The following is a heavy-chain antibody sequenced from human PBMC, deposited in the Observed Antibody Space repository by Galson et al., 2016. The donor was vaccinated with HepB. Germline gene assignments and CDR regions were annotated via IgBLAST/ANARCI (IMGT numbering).Heavy chain of an antibody. CDR3: ARDYDILNGYYFTYYFDY. V-gene: IGHV1-18*01. CDR1: GYTFTSYS. D-gene: IGHD3-9*01. Sequence: SVKVSCKASGYTFTSYSISWLRQAPGQGLEWIGWISAHSANTKYAGNFQGRFTMTTDTSTTTAYMELRSLRSDGTAVYYCARDYDILNGYYFTYYFDYWGQGTLVTVSS. CDR2: ISAHSANT. J-gene: IGHJ4*02.